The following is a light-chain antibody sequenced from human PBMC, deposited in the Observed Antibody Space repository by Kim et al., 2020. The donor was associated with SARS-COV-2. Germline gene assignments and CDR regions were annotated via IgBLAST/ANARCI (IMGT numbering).Light chain of an antibody. CDR2: WAS. V-gene: IGKV4-1*01. CDR3: QQYYNTPRT. Sequence: RATIDCKRSQSLIYTNNKNYLALYQQIPGHPPKLLISWASTGESGVPARFSGSGTGTNFTLTISSLKTEDVAVYYCQQYYNTPRTFGQGTKVDIK. J-gene: IGKJ1*01. CDR1: QSLIYTNNKNY.